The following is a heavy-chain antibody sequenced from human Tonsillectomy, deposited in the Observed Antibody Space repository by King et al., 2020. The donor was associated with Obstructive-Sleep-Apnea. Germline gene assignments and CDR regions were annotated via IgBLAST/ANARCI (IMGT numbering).Heavy chain of an antibody. V-gene: IGHV3-49*03. CDR2: IRSKAYGGTT. CDR1: GFTFGDYA. D-gene: IGHD6-19*01. J-gene: IGHJ4*02. CDR3: TRVLGYSSGWYYESWGDY. Sequence: VQLVESGGGLVQPGRSLRLSCTASGFTFGDYAMNWFRQAPGKGLEWVGFIRSKAYGGTTEYAASVKGRFTISRDDSKSIAYLQMNSLKTEDTAVYYCTRVLGYSSGWYYESWGDYWGQGTLVTVSS.